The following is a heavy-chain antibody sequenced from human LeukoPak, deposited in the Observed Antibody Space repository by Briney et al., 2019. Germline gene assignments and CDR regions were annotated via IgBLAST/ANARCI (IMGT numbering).Heavy chain of an antibody. V-gene: IGHV4-39*02. CDR2: IYYSGST. CDR3: ARDRSSSSRALYYYYMDV. D-gene: IGHD6-6*01. CDR1: GGSISSSSYY. J-gene: IGHJ6*03. Sequence: SETLSLTCTVSGGSISSSSYYWGWIRQPPGKGLEWIGSIYYSGSTYYNPSLKSRVTISVDTSKNQFSLKLSSVTAADTAVYYCARDRSSSSRALYYYYMDVWGKGTTVTVSS.